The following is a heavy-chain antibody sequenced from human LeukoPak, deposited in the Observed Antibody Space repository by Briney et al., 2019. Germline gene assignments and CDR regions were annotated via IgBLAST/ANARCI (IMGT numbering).Heavy chain of an antibody. CDR2: IYTSGST. CDR1: GDSISSGSFY. Sequence: SQTLSLTCTVSGDSISSGSFYWSWIRQPAGKGLEWIGRIYTSGSTNYNPSLKSRVTISVDTSKNQFSLKLSSVTAADTAVYYCARATSGYYLHWGQGTLVTVSS. D-gene: IGHD3-3*01. V-gene: IGHV4-61*02. J-gene: IGHJ4*02. CDR3: ARATSGYYLH.